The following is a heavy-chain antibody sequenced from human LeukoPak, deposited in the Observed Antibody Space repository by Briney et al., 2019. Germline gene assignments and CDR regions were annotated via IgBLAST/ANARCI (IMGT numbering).Heavy chain of an antibody. D-gene: IGHD3-16*01. J-gene: IGHJ4*02. CDR1: GFTFSSYE. CDR2: ISSSGSTI. V-gene: IGHV3-48*03. Sequence: GGSLRLSCAASGFTFSSYEMNWVRQAPGKGLEWVSYISSSGSTIYYADSVKGRFTISRDNAKNSPYLQMNSLRAEDTAVYYCASSDTFRVNWDPGTLVTVSS. CDR3: ASSDTFRVN.